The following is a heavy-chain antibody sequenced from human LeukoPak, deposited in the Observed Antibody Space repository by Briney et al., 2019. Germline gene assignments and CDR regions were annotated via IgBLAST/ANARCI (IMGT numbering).Heavy chain of an antibody. CDR3: AGDMAAAGTWDY. CDR1: GFTFSSYS. V-gene: IGHV3-21*01. J-gene: IGHJ4*02. Sequence: PGGSLRLSCAASGFTFSSYSMNWVRQAPGKGLEWVSSISSSSSYIYYADSVKGRFTISRDNAKNSPYLQMNSLRAEDTAVYYCAGDMAAAGTWDYWGQGTLVTVSS. CDR2: ISSSSSYI. D-gene: IGHD6-13*01.